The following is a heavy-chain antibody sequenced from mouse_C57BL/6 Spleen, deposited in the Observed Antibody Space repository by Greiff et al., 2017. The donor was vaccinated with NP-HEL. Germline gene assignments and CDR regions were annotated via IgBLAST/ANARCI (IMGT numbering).Heavy chain of an antibody. V-gene: IGHV1-22*01. CDR3: ARYGSSYDCAMDY. J-gene: IGHJ4*01. Sequence: VQLQQSGPELVKPGASVKMSCKASGYTFTDYNMHWVKQSPGKSLEWIGYINPNNGGTNYNQKFKGKATLTVNKSSSTAYMELRSLTSEDSAVYYCARYGSSYDCAMDYWGQGTSVTVSS. CDR2: INPNNGGT. CDR1: GYTFTDYN. D-gene: IGHD1-1*01.